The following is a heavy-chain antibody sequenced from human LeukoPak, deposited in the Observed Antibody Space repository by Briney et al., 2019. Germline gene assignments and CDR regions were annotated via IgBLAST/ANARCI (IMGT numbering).Heavy chain of an antibody. Sequence: GGTLRLSCAASGFTFSSYGMSWVRQAPGKGLEWVSAISGSGGSTYYADSVKGRFTISRDNPKNTLYLQMNSLRAEDTAVYYCAKDSRWWLSAFDIWGQGTMVTVSS. D-gene: IGHD2-21*01. CDR1: GFTFSSYG. CDR3: AKDSRWWLSAFDI. J-gene: IGHJ3*02. V-gene: IGHV3-23*01. CDR2: ISGSGGST.